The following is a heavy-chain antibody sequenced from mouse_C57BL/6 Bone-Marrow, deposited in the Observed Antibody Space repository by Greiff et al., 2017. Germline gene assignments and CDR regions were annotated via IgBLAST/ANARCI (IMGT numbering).Heavy chain of an antibody. CDR2: INPNNGGT. J-gene: IGHJ4*01. Sequence: VQLKHSGPELVKPGASVKISCKASGYTFTDYYMNWVKQSHGKSLEWIGDINPNNGGTSYNQKFKGKATLTVDKSSSTAYMELRSLTSEDSAVYYCARAEYDYDVGAMDYWGQGTSVTVSS. V-gene: IGHV1-26*01. CDR1: GYTFTDYY. D-gene: IGHD2-4*01. CDR3: ARAEYDYDVGAMDY.